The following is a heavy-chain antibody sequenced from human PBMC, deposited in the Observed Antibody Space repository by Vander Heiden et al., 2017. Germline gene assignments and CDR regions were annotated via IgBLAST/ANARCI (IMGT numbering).Heavy chain of an antibody. Sequence: VQLVASGGGLIQPGGSLRLSCAASGFTVSSNYMSWVRQAPGKGLEWVSVIYSGGSTYYADSVKGRFTISRDNSKNTLYLQMNSLRAEDTAVYYCAREGPGDYYGMDVWGQGTTVTVSS. CDR3: AREGPGDYYGMDV. J-gene: IGHJ6*02. CDR1: GFTVSSNY. CDR2: IYSGGST. D-gene: IGHD2-2*01. V-gene: IGHV3-53*01.